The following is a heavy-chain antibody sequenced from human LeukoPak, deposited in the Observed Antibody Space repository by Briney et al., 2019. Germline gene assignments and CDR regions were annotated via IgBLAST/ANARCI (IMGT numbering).Heavy chain of an antibody. CDR2: TFSTST. V-gene: IGHV4-4*02. Sequence: SGTLSLTCAVSGASIISSDWWGWVRQPPGKGLEWIGNTFSTSTLYNASLRSRVTILVDTSKNQFSLKLTSATAADTAIYYCARYKFHNYFDPWGQGTLVVVSS. D-gene: IGHD5-24*01. J-gene: IGHJ5*02. CDR1: GASIISSDW. CDR3: ARYKFHNYFDP.